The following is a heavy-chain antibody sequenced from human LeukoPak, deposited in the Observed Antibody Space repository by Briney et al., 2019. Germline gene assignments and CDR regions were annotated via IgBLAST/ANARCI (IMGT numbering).Heavy chain of an antibody. CDR3: AKSALGEIDYYGMDV. Sequence: GGSLRLSCAASGFTFSSYAMSWVRQAPGKGLEWVSAISGGGYSTYSADSVKGRFTISRDNSKNTLFLQMNSLRAEDTAVYYCAKSALGEIDYYGMDVWGQGTTVSVSS. D-gene: IGHD3-16*01. J-gene: IGHJ6*02. CDR2: ISGGGYST. CDR1: GFTFSSYA. V-gene: IGHV3-23*01.